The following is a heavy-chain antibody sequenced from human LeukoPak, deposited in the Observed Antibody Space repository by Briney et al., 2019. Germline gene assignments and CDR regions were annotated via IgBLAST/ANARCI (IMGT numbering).Heavy chain of an antibody. J-gene: IGHJ4*02. CDR1: GFTVSSNY. D-gene: IGHD6-13*01. V-gene: IGHV3-53*01. Sequence: GGSLRLFCAVSGFTVSSNYMSWVRQAPGKGLEWVSVIYSGGSTYYADSVKGRFTISRDNSKNTLYLQMNSLRAEDTAVYYCARNAQGIAAAYFDYWGQGTLVTVSS. CDR2: IYSGGST. CDR3: ARNAQGIAAAYFDY.